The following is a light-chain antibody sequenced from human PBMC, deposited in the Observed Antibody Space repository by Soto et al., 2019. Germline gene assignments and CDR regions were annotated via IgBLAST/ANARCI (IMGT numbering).Light chain of an antibody. Sequence: EIVLTQSPATLSLSPGERATLSCRASQSVGSSLAWYQQKPGQAPRLLIYGASNGATGIPARFSGTGSGTDFTLTISSLEPEDFAVYYCQQRYSWPLTFGGGTKVEIK. CDR1: QSVGSS. CDR2: GAS. J-gene: IGKJ4*01. CDR3: QQRYSWPLT. V-gene: IGKV3-11*01.